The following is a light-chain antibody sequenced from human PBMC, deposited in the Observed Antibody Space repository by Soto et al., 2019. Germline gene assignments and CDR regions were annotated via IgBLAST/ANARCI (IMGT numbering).Light chain of an antibody. CDR3: QKSYSTPNN. CDR2: AAS. V-gene: IGKV1-39*01. Sequence: DIQITHSPSSLSASVVDRVTITFLASQSISSYLNWYQQKPGKAPKLLIYAASSLQSGVPSRFSGSGSGTDFTLTISSLQPEDFATYYCQKSYSTPNNFGPGTKVDIK. CDR1: QSISSY. J-gene: IGKJ3*01.